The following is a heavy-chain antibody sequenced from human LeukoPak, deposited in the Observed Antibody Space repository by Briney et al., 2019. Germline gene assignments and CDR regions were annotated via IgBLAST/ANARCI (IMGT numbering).Heavy chain of an antibody. D-gene: IGHD2-15*01. CDR3: ARVAYCSSGTCYLPDY. J-gene: IGHJ4*02. V-gene: IGHV3-23*01. Sequence: GGSLRLSCAASGFTFTTHAMAWVRQAPDKGLEWISAISAGATSTYYIDSVKGPFTISRDNSKNTLSLQMNSLRGEDTAVYYCARVAYCSSGTCYLPDYWGQGTLVTVSS. CDR2: ISAGATST. CDR1: GFTFTTHA.